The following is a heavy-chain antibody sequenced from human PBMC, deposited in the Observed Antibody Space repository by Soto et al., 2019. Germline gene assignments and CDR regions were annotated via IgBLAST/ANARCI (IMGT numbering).Heavy chain of an antibody. CDR3: ARIVGTAAFDI. D-gene: IGHD2-21*02. J-gene: IGHJ3*02. CDR1: GGTFSTYS. CDR2: IIPVFGAA. V-gene: IGHV1-69*06. Sequence: QLQLVQSGAEGKKPGSSVKVSCKASGGTFSTYSISGVRQAPAQGLEWMGGIIPVFGAANYAQKFQGRVKIAADKFTSTDYMELSSLRSAATAVYYCARIVGTAAFDIWGQGTLVTVSS.